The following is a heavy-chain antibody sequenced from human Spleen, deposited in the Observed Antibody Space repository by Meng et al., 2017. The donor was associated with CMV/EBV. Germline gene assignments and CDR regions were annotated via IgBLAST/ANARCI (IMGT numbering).Heavy chain of an antibody. CDR1: GFTFSSYS. D-gene: IGHD1-26*01. V-gene: IGHV3-48*04. CDR3: AYTGNYYASVSAFDI. J-gene: IGHJ3*02. Sequence: GGSLRLSCAASGFTFSSYSMNWVRQAPGKGLEWVSYISSSSSTIYYADSVKGRFTISRDNAKNSLYLQMNSLRAEDTAVYYCAYTGNYYASVSAFDIWGQGTMVTVSS. CDR2: ISSSSSTI.